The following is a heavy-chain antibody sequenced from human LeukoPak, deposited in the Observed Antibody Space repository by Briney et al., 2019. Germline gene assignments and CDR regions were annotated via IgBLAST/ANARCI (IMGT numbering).Heavy chain of an antibody. Sequence: SVKVSCKASGGTFSNYAISWVRQAPGQGLEWMGGIIPIFGTANYAQKFRGRVTITADKSTRTAYMELSSLRSEDTAVYYCAKVRWDNSGWYYLDSWGQGTLVTVSS. CDR3: AKVRWDNSGWYYLDS. J-gene: IGHJ4*02. CDR1: GGTFSNYA. CDR2: IIPIFGTA. V-gene: IGHV1-69*06. D-gene: IGHD6-19*01.